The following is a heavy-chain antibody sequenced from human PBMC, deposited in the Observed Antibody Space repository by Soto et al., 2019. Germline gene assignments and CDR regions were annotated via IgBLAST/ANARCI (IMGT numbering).Heavy chain of an antibody. V-gene: IGHV1-18*03. D-gene: IGHD3-22*01. CDR1: GYTFTSYG. J-gene: IGHJ4*02. CDR3: ARVQNSGYYFDY. Sequence: ASVKVSCKASGYTFTSYGISWVRQAPGQGLEWMGWISAYNGNTNYAQKLQGRVTMTTDTSTSTAYMELRSLRPDDMAVYYCARVQNSGYYFDYWGQGTLVTAPQ. CDR2: ISAYNGNT.